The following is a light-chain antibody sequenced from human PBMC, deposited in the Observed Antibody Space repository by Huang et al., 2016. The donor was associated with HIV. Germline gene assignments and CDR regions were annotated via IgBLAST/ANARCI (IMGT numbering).Light chain of an antibody. CDR2: DAS. V-gene: IGKV3-11*01. J-gene: IGKJ4*01. Sequence: EIVLTQSPATLSLSPGERATLSCRASQSISKYLAWYQQKPGQAPRLLIYDASNRATGIPARFSGSGSGTDFTLTISSLESEDFAVYYCQQRSRTFGGGTKVEIK. CDR1: QSISKY. CDR3: QQRSRT.